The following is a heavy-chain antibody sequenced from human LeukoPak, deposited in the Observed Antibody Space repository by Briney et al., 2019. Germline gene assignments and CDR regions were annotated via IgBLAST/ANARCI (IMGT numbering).Heavy chain of an antibody. CDR1: GGSISSYY. CDR2: IYYSGST. CDR3: ATNSYGYYYGMDV. J-gene: IGHJ6*02. V-gene: IGHV4-59*08. Sequence: PPETLSLTCTVSGGSISSYYWSWIRQPPGKGLEWIGYIYYSGSTNYNPSLKSRVTISVDTSKNQFSLKLSSVTAADTAVYYCATNSYGYYYGMDVWGQGTTVTVSS. D-gene: IGHD5-18*01.